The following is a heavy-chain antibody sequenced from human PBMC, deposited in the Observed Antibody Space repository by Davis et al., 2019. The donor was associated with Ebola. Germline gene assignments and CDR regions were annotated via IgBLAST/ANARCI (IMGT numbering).Heavy chain of an antibody. D-gene: IGHD5-18*01. CDR2: IKSKTDGGTT. J-gene: IGHJ5*02. CDR1: GFTLSNAW. Sequence: GESLKISCAASGFTLSNAWMSWVRQAPGKGLEWVGRIKSKTDGGTTDYAAPVKGRFTISRDDSKNTLYLQMNSLKTEDTAMYYCTQVGYSLPNNWFDPWGQGTLVTVSS. V-gene: IGHV3-15*01. CDR3: TQVGYSLPNNWFDP.